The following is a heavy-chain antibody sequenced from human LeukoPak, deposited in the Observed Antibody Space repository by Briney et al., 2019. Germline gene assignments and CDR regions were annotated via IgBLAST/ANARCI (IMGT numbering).Heavy chain of an antibody. D-gene: IGHD1-26*01. CDR1: GGSFSGSY. V-gene: IGHV4-34*01. CDR3: ARGPNSGADY. CDR2: INHSGST. J-gene: IGHJ4*02. Sequence: PSQTLSLTCAVYGGSFSGSYWSWIRQPPGEGLEWIGEINHSGSTNYNPSLKSRVTISVDTSKIQFSLKLSSVTAADTAVYYCARGPNSGADYWGQGTLVTVSS.